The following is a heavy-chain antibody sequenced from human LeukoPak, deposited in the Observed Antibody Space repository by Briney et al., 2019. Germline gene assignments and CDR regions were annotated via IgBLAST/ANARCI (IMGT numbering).Heavy chain of an antibody. CDR3: AKDYDSGTYYFRYFDL. CDR1: GFTFSSYA. D-gene: IGHD1-26*01. J-gene: IGHJ4*02. V-gene: IGHV3-23*01. CDR2: ISDSGGTT. Sequence: GGSLRLSCAASGFTFSSYAMSWVRQAPGKGLEWVSVISDSGGTTYYADSVKGRFTISRDNSKNTLYLQMNSLRAEDTAVYYCAKDYDSGTYYFRYFDLWGQGALVTVSS.